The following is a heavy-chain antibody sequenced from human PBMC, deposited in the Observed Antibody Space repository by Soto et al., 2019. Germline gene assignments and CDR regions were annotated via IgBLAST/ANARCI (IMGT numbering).Heavy chain of an antibody. CDR1: GFTFSDYY. Sequence: GGSLRLSCAASGFTFSDYYMSWIRQAPGKGLEWVSYISSSGSTIYYADSVKGRFTISGDNAKNSLYLQMNSLRAEDTAVYYCARSIRLGYCSSTSCYEGQYYFDYWGQGTLVTVSS. CDR2: ISSSGSTI. CDR3: ARSIRLGYCSSTSCYEGQYYFDY. V-gene: IGHV3-11*01. D-gene: IGHD2-2*01. J-gene: IGHJ4*02.